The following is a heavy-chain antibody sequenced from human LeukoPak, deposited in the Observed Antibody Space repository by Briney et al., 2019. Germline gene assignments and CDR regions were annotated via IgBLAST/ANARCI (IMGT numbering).Heavy chain of an antibody. CDR1: GGSISSSSYY. D-gene: IGHD3-10*01. J-gene: IGHJ5*02. Sequence: SETLSLTCTVSGGSISSSSYYWGWIRQPPGKGLEWIGSIYYSGSTYYNPSLKSRVTISVDTSKNQFSLQLNSVTPEDTAVYYCARDRASMVRGLSINCFDPWGQGTLVTVSS. CDR3: ARDRASMVRGLSINCFDP. CDR2: IYYSGST. V-gene: IGHV4-39*02.